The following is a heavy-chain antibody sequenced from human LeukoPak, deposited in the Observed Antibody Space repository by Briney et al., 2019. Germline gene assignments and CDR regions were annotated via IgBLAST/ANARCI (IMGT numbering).Heavy chain of an antibody. D-gene: IGHD3-10*01. CDR3: ARDKDYYGSGRPFDY. CDR1: GFTFSSYS. Sequence: KSGGSLRLSCAASGFTFSSYSMNWVRQAPWKGLEWVSSISSSSSYIYYADSVKGRFTISRDNAKNSLYLQMNSLRAEDTAVYYCARDKDYYGSGRPFDYWGQGTLVTVSS. V-gene: IGHV3-21*01. J-gene: IGHJ4*02. CDR2: ISSSSSYI.